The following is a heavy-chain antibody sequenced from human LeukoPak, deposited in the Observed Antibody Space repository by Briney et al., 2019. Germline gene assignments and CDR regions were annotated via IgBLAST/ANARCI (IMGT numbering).Heavy chain of an antibody. D-gene: IGHD6-13*01. J-gene: IGHJ4*02. CDR1: GGSVSSGSYY. CDR3: ASGRGFSGSWFDY. Sequence: SETLSLTCSVSGGSVSSGSYYWSWIRQPPGKGLEWIAYIYHSGSTSYNPSLQSRVTISLDISQNQVSLRLSSVTAADTAVYYCASGRGFSGSWFDYWGQGILVVVSS. CDR2: IYHSGST. V-gene: IGHV4-61*01.